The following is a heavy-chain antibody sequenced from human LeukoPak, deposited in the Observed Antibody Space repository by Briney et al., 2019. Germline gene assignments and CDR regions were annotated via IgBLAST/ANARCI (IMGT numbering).Heavy chain of an antibody. J-gene: IGHJ5*02. Sequence: SVKVSCKASGGTFSSYAISWVRQAPGQGLEWMGGIIPIFGTANYAQKFQGRFTITADESTSTAYMELSSLRSEDTAVYYCARVGGYCSSTSCRNWFDPWGQGTLVTVSS. CDR1: GGTFSSYA. V-gene: IGHV1-69*13. CDR2: IIPIFGTA. CDR3: ARVGGYCSSTSCRNWFDP. D-gene: IGHD2-2*01.